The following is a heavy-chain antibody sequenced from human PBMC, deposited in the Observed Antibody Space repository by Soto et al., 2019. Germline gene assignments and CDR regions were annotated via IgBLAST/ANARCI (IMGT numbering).Heavy chain of an antibody. V-gene: IGHV3-23*01. D-gene: IGHD3-10*01. CDR1: GFTFTSYA. CDR2: VSGGGDST. CDR3: ERGIGGGYYGSRSYLRHDY. J-gene: IGHJ4*02. Sequence: EVQLLESGGGLVQPGGSLRLSCEVSGFTFTSYAMTWVRQAPGKGLEWVSDVSGGGDSTHYADSVKGRFTISRDNSKSMLYLEMSRLRGEEAAVDYCERGIGGGYYGSRSYLRHDYWGQGTLVAVSS.